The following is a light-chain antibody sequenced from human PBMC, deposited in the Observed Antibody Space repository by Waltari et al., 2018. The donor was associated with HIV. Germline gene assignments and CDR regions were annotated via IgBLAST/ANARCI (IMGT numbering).Light chain of an antibody. CDR3: CSYAGSSTLL. CDR1: SSDVGSYNL. Sequence: QSALTQPASVSGSPGQSITISCTGTSSDVGSYNLLSWYQHHPGKAPKLMICEVSKRPSGVSNRFSGSKSGNTASLTISGLQAEDEADYYCCSYAGSSTLLFGGGTKLTVL. J-gene: IGLJ2*01. CDR2: EVS. V-gene: IGLV2-23*02.